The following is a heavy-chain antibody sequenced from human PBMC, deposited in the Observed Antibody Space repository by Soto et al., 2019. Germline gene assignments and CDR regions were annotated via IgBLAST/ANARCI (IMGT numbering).Heavy chain of an antibody. V-gene: IGHV4-34*01. J-gene: IGHJ6*02. CDR1: GGSFSGYY. CDR2: INHSGST. CDR3: ARSGRSGYYYDSSGYYKTRYYYYGMDV. Sequence: SETLSLTCAVYGGSFSGYYWSWIRQPPGKGLEWIGEINHSGSTNYNPSLKSRVTISVETSKNQFSLKLSSVTAADTAVYYCARSGRSGYYYDSSGYYKTRYYYYGMDVWGQGTTVTVSS. D-gene: IGHD3-22*01.